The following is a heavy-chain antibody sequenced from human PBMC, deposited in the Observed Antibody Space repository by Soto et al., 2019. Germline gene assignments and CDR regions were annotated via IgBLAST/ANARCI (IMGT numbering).Heavy chain of an antibody. J-gene: IGHJ6*02. V-gene: IGHV3-30*18. CDR3: AKSDGNVVEYLHGMDV. CDR1: GFTFSSYG. CDR2: ISYDGSNK. D-gene: IGHD2-15*01. Sequence: QVQLVESGGGVVQPGRSLRLSCAASGFTFSSYGMHWVRQAPGKGLEWVAVISYDGSNKYYADSVKGRFTISRDNSKNTLYLQMNSLRAEDTAVYYCAKSDGNVVEYLHGMDVWGQGTTVTVSS.